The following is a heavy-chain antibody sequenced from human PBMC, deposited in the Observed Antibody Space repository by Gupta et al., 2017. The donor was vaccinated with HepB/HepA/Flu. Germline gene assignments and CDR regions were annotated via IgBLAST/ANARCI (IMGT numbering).Heavy chain of an antibody. J-gene: IGHJ5*02. Sequence: EVQLVQSGAEVKKPGESLKISCKGSGYSFTSYWIAWVRQTPGKGLECMGIIFHADYDTRYSPSFQGHVTISADKSINKADLQWKRRKHSDTAMYYCARGASLLSTWLDPWDQGTLVHVSS. D-gene: IGHD1-26*01. CDR3: ARGASLLSTWLDP. CDR2: IFHADYDT. CDR1: GYSFTSYW. V-gene: IGHV5-51*01.